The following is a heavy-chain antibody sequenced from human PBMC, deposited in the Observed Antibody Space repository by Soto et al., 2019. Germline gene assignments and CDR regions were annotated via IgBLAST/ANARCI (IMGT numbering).Heavy chain of an antibody. V-gene: IGHV3-23*01. D-gene: IGHD3-3*01. CDR3: AKDSYSDFWSGHYYSFDF. CDR1: RFTFSTFA. CDR2: ISGGGANT. Sequence: EVQLLESGGGLVQPGGSLRLSCAASRFTFSTFAMSWVRQAPGKGLEWVAAISGGGANTYYADSVKGRFTISRDNSKNTLYLQMDSLRAEDTAIYFCAKDSYSDFWSGHYYSFDFWGQGTLVTVSS. J-gene: IGHJ4*02.